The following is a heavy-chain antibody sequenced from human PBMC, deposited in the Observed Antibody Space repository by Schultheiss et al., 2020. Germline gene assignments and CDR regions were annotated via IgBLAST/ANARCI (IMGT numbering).Heavy chain of an antibody. J-gene: IGHJ6*02. Sequence: SVKVSCKASGGTFSSYAISWVRQAPGQGLEWMGGIIPIFGTANYAQKFQGRVTMTRDTSISTAYMELSRLRSDDTAVYYCARGGGSLYGMDVWGQGTTVTVSS. CDR3: ARGGGSLYGMDV. CDR1: GGTFSSYA. V-gene: IGHV1-69*05. D-gene: IGHD2-15*01. CDR2: IIPIFGTA.